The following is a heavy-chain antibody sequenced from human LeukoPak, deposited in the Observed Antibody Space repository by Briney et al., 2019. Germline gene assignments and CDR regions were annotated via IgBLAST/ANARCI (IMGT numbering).Heavy chain of an antibody. CDR2: IYYSGST. J-gene: IGHJ4*02. Sequence: SQTLSLTCTVSGGSISSGGYYRSWIRQHPGKGLAWIGYIYYSGSTYYNPSLKSRVTISVDTSKNQFSLKLSSVTAADTAVYYCARGARGGKMATTFDYWGQGTLVTVSS. CDR3: ARGARGGKMATTFDY. D-gene: IGHD5-24*01. CDR1: GGSISSGGYY. V-gene: IGHV4-31*03.